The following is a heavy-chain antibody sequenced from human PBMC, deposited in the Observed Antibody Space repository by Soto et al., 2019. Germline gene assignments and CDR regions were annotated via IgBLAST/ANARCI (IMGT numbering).Heavy chain of an antibody. Sequence: QVQLQESGPGLVKPSETLSLTCTVSGGSISSYYWSWIRQPAGKGLEWIGRIYTSGSTNYNPSLKSRVTMSVDTSKNQFSLKLSSVTAADTAVYYCARDSSYARENYYYYGMDVWGQGTTVTVSS. CDR2: IYTSGST. CDR1: GGSISSYY. V-gene: IGHV4-4*07. J-gene: IGHJ6*02. D-gene: IGHD2-2*01. CDR3: ARDSSYARENYYYYGMDV.